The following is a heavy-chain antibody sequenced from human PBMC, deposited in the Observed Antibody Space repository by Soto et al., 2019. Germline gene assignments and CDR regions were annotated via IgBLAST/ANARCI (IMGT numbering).Heavy chain of an antibody. CDR2: IYYSGST. Sequence: SETLSLTCTXSGGSISSGGYYWSWIRQHPGKGLEWIGYIYYSGSTYYNPSLKSRVTISVDTSKNQFSLKLSSVTAADTAVYYCARGYYDSSGYYQHYYYYYGMDVWGQGTTVTVSS. V-gene: IGHV4-31*03. CDR3: ARGYYDSSGYYQHYYYYYGMDV. CDR1: GGSISSGGYY. J-gene: IGHJ6*02. D-gene: IGHD3-22*01.